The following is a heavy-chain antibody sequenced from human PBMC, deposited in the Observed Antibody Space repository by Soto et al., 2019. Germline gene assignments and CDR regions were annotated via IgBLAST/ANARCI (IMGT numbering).Heavy chain of an antibody. CDR1: GFTFSSYS. CDR2: ISSSSNTI. V-gene: IGHV3-48*02. Sequence: GGSLRLSCAASGFTFSSYSMNWVRQAPGKGLEWVSYISSSSNTIYYADSVKGRFTISRDNAENSLYLQMNSLRDEDTAVYYCARDPSTGTSPFDYWGQGTLVTVSS. J-gene: IGHJ4*02. CDR3: ARDPSTGTSPFDY. D-gene: IGHD1-1*01.